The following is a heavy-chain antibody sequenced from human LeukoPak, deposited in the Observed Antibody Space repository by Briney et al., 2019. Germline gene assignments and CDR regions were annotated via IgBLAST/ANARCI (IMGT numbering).Heavy chain of an antibody. CDR2: ISWNSGSI. CDR1: GFTFDDYA. D-gene: IGHD6-19*01. CDR3: AKDSGSGWPPVFDY. J-gene: IGHJ4*02. V-gene: IGHV3-9*01. Sequence: GRSLRLSCAASGFTFDDYAMHWVRQAPGKGLEWVSGISWNSGSIGYADSVKGRFTISRDNAKNSLYLQMNSLRAEDTALYYCAKDSGSGWPPVFDYWGQGTLVTVSS.